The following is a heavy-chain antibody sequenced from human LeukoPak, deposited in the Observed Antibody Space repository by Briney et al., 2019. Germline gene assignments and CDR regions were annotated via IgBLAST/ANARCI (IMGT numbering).Heavy chain of an antibody. CDR2: ISYYGTP. CDR1: GGSISSGGY. V-gene: IGHV4-31*03. D-gene: IGHD2-21*01. CDR3: ARYYCGTSYCPGVDY. J-gene: IGHJ4*02. Sequence: SETLSLTCTVSGGSISSGGYWSWIRQRPGEGLEWIGYISYYGTPFYNPSFRSRLTISRDTPRNQFSLNLSSVTAADTALYYCARYYCGTSYCPGVDYWGQGALVTVSS.